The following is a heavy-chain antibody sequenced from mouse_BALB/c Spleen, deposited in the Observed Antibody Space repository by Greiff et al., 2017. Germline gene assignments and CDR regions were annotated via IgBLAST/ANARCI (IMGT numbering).Heavy chain of an antibody. CDR1: GFTFSNYW. J-gene: IGHJ2*01. CDR2: IRLKSNNYAT. Sequence: EVKVEESGGGLVQPGGSMKLSCVASGFTFSNYWMNWVRQSPEKGLEWVAEIRLKSNNYATHYAESVKGRFTISRDDSKSSVYLQMNNLRAEDTGIYYCTITTVVAYDYWGQGTTLTVSS. D-gene: IGHD1-1*01. V-gene: IGHV6-6*02. CDR3: TITTVVAYDY.